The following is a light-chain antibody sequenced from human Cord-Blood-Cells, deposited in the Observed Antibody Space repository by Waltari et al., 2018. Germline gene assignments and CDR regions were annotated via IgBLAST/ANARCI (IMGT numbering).Light chain of an antibody. CDR3: AAWDDSLNGWV. CDR1: SSNIGSNT. J-gene: IGLJ3*02. Sequence: QSVLTQPPSASGTPGQRVTISCSGSSSNIGSNTGNWYQQLPGTAPQLLNYSNNPRPSGGPDRFSGSKSGTSASLAISGLQSEDEADYYCAAWDDSLNGWVFGGGTKLTVL. CDR2: SNN. V-gene: IGLV1-44*01.